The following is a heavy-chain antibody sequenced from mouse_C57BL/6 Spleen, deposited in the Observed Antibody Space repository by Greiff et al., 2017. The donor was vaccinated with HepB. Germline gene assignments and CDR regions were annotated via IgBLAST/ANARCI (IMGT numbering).Heavy chain of an antibody. V-gene: IGHV1-63*01. CDR3: ARASNWSFDY. Sequence: QVQLQQSGAELVRPGTSVKMSCKASGYTFTNYWIGWAQQRPGHGLEWIGDIYSGGGYTNYNEKFKGKATLAGDKSTSTAYMQCSSLTSEDSAIYYCARASNWSFDYWGQGTTLTVSS. CDR1: GYTFTNYW. CDR2: IYSGGGYT. D-gene: IGHD2-5*01. J-gene: IGHJ2*01.